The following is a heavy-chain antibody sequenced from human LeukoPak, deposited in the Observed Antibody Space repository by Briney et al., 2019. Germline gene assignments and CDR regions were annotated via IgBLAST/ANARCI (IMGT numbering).Heavy chain of an antibody. CDR2: ISSSSSYI. CDR3: ARDRGGNVGYYYGSRTMVRQKLDY. CDR1: GFTFSSYS. D-gene: IGHD3-10*01. Sequence: PGGSLRLSCAASGFTFSSYSMNWVRQAPGKGLEWVSSISSSSSYIYYADSVKGRFTISRDNAKNSLYLQMNSLRAEDTAVYYCARDRGGNVGYYYGSRTMVRQKLDYWGQGTLVTVSS. J-gene: IGHJ4*02. V-gene: IGHV3-21*01.